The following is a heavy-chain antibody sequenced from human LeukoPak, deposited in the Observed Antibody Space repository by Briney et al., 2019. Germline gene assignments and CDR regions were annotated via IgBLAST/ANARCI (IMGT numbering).Heavy chain of an antibody. CDR2: IDPNTGNT. Sequence: ASVKVSCKASGYIFTNYYMHWVRQAPGQGLEWMGWIDPNTGNTNYSQNIPGRATMTRDTSINTAYMEFTSLGSDDTAVYYCARGRTMDGSTPPFETWGQGTMVTVSS. J-gene: IGHJ3*02. CDR1: GYIFTNYY. CDR3: ARGRTMDGSTPPFET. V-gene: IGHV1-2*02. D-gene: IGHD4/OR15-4a*01.